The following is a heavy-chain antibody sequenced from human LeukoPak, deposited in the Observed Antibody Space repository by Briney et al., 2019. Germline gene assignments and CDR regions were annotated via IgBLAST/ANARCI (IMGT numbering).Heavy chain of an antibody. CDR2: VSYDENNK. CDR1: GFTFSSHA. D-gene: IGHD3-16*01. J-gene: IGHJ2*01. CDR3: AREVWGKLYFDL. V-gene: IGHV3-30-3*01. Sequence: GGSLRLSCAASGFTFSSHAMHWVRQAPGKGLEWVAVVSYDENNKYYADSVKGRFTISGDNSQNTLYLQMNSLRAEDTAVFYCAREVWGKLYFDLWGRGTLVTVSS.